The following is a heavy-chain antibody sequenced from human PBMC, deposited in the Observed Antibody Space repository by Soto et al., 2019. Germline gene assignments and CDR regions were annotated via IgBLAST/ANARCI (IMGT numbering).Heavy chain of an antibody. V-gene: IGHV3-30*18. CDR2: ISYDGSNK. J-gene: IGHJ4*02. CDR1: GFTFSSYG. CDR3: AKDRGSSWYFTFDY. Sequence: GGSLRLSCAASGFTFSSYGMHWVRQAPGKGLEWVAVISYDGSNKYYADSVKGRFTISRDNSKNTLYLQMNSLRAEDTAVYYCAKDRGSSWYFTFDYWGQGTLVTVSS. D-gene: IGHD6-13*01.